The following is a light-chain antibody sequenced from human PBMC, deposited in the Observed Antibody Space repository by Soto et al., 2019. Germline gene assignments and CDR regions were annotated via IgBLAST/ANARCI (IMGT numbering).Light chain of an antibody. V-gene: IGKV1-8*01. CDR3: QQYYSYLFT. CDR1: QGISSY. CDR2: AAS. J-gene: IGKJ5*01. Sequence: AIRMTQSPSSLSASTGDRVTITCRASQGISSYLAWYQQKPGKAPKLLIYAASTLQSGVPSRFSGSGSGTDFTLTISCLQSEDFATYYCQQYYSYLFTFGQGTRLEI.